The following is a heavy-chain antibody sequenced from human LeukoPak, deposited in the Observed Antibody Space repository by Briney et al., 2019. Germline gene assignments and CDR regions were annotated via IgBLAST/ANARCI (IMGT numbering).Heavy chain of an antibody. CDR1: GGSFSGYY. V-gene: IGHV4-34*01. CDR3: ARDLTRPNWFDP. Sequence: SETLSLTCAVYGGSFSGYYWSWIRQPPGKGLEWIGNVYYSGLTYYNPSLMSRLTISVDTSKNQFSLKLSSVTAADTAIYYCARDLTRPNWFDPWGQGTLVTVSS. D-gene: IGHD4-23*01. CDR2: VYYSGLT. J-gene: IGHJ5*02.